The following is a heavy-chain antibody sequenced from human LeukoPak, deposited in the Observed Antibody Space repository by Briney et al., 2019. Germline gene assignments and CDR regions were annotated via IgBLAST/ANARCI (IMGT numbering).Heavy chain of an antibody. Sequence: GGSLRLSCAASGFTFSSYSMDWVRQAPGKGLEWVSSISSSSSYIYYADSVKGRFTISRDNAKNSLYLQMNSLRAEDTAVYYCARDLGSSGSYWGQGTLVTVSS. J-gene: IGHJ4*02. CDR2: ISSSSSYI. V-gene: IGHV3-21*01. CDR3: ARDLGSSGSY. CDR1: GFTFSSYS. D-gene: IGHD6-19*01.